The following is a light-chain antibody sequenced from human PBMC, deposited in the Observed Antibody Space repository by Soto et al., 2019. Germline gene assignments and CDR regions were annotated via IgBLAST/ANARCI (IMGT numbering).Light chain of an antibody. CDR2: GAS. Sequence: EIVLTQSPGTLSLSPGERATLSCRASQSVSSSYLAWYQQKPGQAPRPLIYGASSRATGIPDRFSGSGSRTDFTLTISRLEPEDFAVYYCQQYGSSPPYTFGQGTKLEIK. CDR1: QSVSSSY. J-gene: IGKJ2*01. CDR3: QQYGSSPPYT. V-gene: IGKV3-20*01.